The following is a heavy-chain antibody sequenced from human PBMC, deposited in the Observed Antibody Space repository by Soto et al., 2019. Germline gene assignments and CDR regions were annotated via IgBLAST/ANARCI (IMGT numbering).Heavy chain of an antibody. CDR2: ISSSSSYI. D-gene: IGHD5-12*01. CDR1: GFTFSSYS. CDR3: ARDEVEMATIFSSCDY. V-gene: IGHV3-21*01. Sequence: EVQLVESGGGLVKPGGSLRLSCAASGFTFSSYSMNWVRQAPGKGLEWVSSISSSSSYIYYADSVKGRFTISRDNAKNSLYLQMNSLRAEDTAVYYCARDEVEMATIFSSCDYWGQGTLVTVSS. J-gene: IGHJ4*02.